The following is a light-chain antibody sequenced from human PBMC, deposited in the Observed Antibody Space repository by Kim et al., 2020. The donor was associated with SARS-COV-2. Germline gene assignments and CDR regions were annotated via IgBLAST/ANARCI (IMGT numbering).Light chain of an antibody. J-gene: IGKJ5*01. V-gene: IGKV1-6*01. CDR3: LQDYNYPLT. Sequence: AIQVTQSPSSLSASVGDTVTITCWASQDIGSELGWYLQKPGKAPELLIRGASTVQSGVPSRFSGSGFGTDFTLTIISLQPEDFATYFCLQDYNYPLTFGQGTRLEIK. CDR1: QDIGSE. CDR2: GAS.